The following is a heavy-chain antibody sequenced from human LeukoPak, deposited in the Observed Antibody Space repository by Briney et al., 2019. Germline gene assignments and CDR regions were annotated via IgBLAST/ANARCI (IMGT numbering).Heavy chain of an antibody. Sequence: PGGSLRLSCAASGFTFSSYAMSWVRQAPGKGLEWVSGISSNGGSTYYADSVKGRFTISRDNSKNTLCLQINSLRAEDTALYYCAKYRGDGYKWGYFQEWGQGTLVTVSS. CDR1: GFTFSSYA. D-gene: IGHD5-24*01. J-gene: IGHJ1*01. CDR3: AKYRGDGYKWGYFQE. V-gene: IGHV3-23*01. CDR2: ISSNGGST.